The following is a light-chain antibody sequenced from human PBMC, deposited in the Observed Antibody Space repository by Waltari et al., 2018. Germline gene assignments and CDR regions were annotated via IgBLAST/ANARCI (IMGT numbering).Light chain of an antibody. V-gene: IGLV1-44*01. CDR3: AAWDDSLNGRWV. CDR2: RSD. CDR1: APNIGKHL. J-gene: IGLJ3*02. Sequence: QSVLTQPPSVSGTPGQRVTISCSGTAPNIGKHLVNWYQQFPGKAPKRLLHRSDQRSSGAPDRFSVSKSGTSASLAISGLQSEDEADYYCAAWDDSLNGRWVFGGGTKVTVL.